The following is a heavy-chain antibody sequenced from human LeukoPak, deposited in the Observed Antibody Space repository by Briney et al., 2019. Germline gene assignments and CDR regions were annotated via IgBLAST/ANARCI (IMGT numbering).Heavy chain of an antibody. CDR2: IYHSGST. J-gene: IGHJ5*02. D-gene: IGHD3-10*01. V-gene: IGHV4-30-2*01. CDR1: GGSISSGGYS. Sequence: SETLSLTCAVSGGSISSGGYSWSWIRQPPGQGLEWIGYIYHSGSTYYNPSLKSRVTISVDRSKNQFSLKLSSVIAADTAVYYCARASPHYGSGSYYNVGWFDPWGQGTLVTVSS. CDR3: ARASPHYGSGSYYNVGWFDP.